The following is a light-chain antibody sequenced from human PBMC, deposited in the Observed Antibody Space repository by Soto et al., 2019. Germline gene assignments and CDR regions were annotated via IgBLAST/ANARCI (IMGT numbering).Light chain of an antibody. CDR1: QSISSS. CDR2: DAS. Sequence: EIKMTQFPSTLSASVGDRVTITCRASQSISSSLAWYQQKPGKAPKLLIYDASNLESGVPSRFSGSGSGTEFTLSVSSLQPDDFAAYYCQQYNSYVWTFGQGTKVDI. J-gene: IGKJ1*01. CDR3: QQYNSYVWT. V-gene: IGKV1-5*01.